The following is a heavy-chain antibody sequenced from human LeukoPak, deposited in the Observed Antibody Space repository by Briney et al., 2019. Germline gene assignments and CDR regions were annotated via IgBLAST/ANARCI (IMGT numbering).Heavy chain of an antibody. D-gene: IGHD3-10*01. Sequence: SETLSLTCTVSGASVTTHYWSWIRQPPGKGLEWIGNIFYRGINSYHSSYDSSLQSRVTMSIDTSKNQVSLNLTSVTAADTAVYYCARQSYVWFGESKPTVFDYWGQGTLVTVSS. CDR2: IFYRGINSYHS. V-gene: IGHV4-59*02. CDR1: GASVTTHY. J-gene: IGHJ4*02. CDR3: ARQSYVWFGESKPTVFDY.